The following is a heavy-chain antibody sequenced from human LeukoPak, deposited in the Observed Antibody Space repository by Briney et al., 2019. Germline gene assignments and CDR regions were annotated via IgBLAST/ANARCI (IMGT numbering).Heavy chain of an antibody. D-gene: IGHD1-7*01. CDR3: ARDSGNYLDAFDI. Sequence: GGSLRLSCAASGFTFSSYAMHWVRQAPGKGLEWVAVISYDGSNKYYADSVKGRFTISRDNSKNTLYLQMNSLRAEDTAVYYCARDSGNYLDAFDIWGQGTMVTVSS. V-gene: IGHV3-30*04. CDR2: ISYDGSNK. J-gene: IGHJ3*02. CDR1: GFTFSSYA.